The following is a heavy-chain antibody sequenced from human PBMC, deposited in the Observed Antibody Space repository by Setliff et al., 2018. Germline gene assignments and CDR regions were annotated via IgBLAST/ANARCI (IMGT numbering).Heavy chain of an antibody. CDR2: ISGSGGST. CDR3: TREASVDFWSGYPYYYYMDV. CDR1: GFTFSSYA. V-gene: IGHV3-23*01. D-gene: IGHD3-3*01. Sequence: GSLRLSCAASGFTFSSYAMSWVRQAPGKGLEWVSAISGSGGSTYYADSVKGRFTISRDNSKNTLYLQMNSLRAEDTAGYYCTREASVDFWSGYPYYYYMDVWGRGTTVTVSS. J-gene: IGHJ6*03.